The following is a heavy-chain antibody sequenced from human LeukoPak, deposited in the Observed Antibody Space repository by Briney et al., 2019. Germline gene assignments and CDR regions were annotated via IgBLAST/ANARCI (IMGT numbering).Heavy chain of an antibody. D-gene: IGHD3-22*01. V-gene: IGHV4-59*08. CDR1: GGSISSYY. J-gene: IGHJ4*02. Sequence: PSETLSLTCTVSGGSISSYYWSWIRQPPGKGLEWIGYIYYTGSTNFNPSLKSRVTMSLDTSKNQFSLKLSSVTAADTAVYYCATLSLDSSGYHDYWGQGTLVTVSS. CDR3: ATLSLDSSGYHDY. CDR2: IYYTGST.